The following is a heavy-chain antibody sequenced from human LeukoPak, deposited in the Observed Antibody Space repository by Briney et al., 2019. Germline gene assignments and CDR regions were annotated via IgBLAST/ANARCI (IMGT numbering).Heavy chain of an antibody. CDR1: GGSISSYS. Sequence: PSETLSLTCTVSGGSISSYSWSWIRQPPGKGLEWIRYIYYTGSSSYNPSLRSRVSISLDTSKNHFSLRLSSVTAADTAVYYCARRAYSYGHYYYFDCWGQGTLVTVCS. CDR3: ARRAYSYGHYYYFDC. D-gene: IGHD5-18*01. CDR2: IYYTGSS. V-gene: IGHV4-59*01. J-gene: IGHJ4*02.